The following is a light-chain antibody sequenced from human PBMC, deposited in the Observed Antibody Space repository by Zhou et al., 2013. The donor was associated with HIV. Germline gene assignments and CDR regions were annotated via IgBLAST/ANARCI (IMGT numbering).Light chain of an antibody. V-gene: IGKV1-39*01. CDR2: AAS. Sequence: DIQMTQSPSSLSASVGDTVTITCRASQSISGYLNWYQQKPGKAPMLLIYAASSLQSGVPSRFSGSGSGTDFTLTIDSLQPDDFATYYCQQSYSTPPTFGRGTRLE. J-gene: IGKJ5*01. CDR3: QQSYSTPPT. CDR1: QSISGY.